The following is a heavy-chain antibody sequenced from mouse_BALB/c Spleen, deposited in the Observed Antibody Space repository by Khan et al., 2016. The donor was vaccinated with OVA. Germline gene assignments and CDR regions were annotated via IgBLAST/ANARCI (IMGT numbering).Heavy chain of an antibody. CDR1: GFSLSSSGMG. V-gene: IGHV8-8*01. D-gene: IGHD2-2*01. CDR3: VRVVWLRDYAMDY. J-gene: IGHJ4*01. Sequence: QVTLKESGPGILQPSQTLSLTCSFSGFSLSSSGMGVGWIRQPSGKGLEWLAHIWWDDDKRYNPALKSRLTISKDTSSNQVFLKIASVDTADTATCYYVRVVWLRDYAMDYWGQGTSVTVSS. CDR2: IWWDDDK.